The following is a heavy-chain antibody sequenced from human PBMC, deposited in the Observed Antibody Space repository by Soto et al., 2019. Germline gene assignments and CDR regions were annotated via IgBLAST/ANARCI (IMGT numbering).Heavy chain of an antibody. CDR2: IYPSDSDT. V-gene: IGHV5-51*01. D-gene: IGHD3-3*01. CDR3: ARGGVSTRTFDY. CDR1: GYNFAGYW. J-gene: IGHJ4*02. Sequence: PGESLKISCQCSGYNFAGYWIAWVRQMPGKGLELMGIIYPSDSDTRYRPSFQGQVTISADKSISSAYLQWSSLRASDTAMYYCARGGVSTRTFDYWGQGTPVTVSS.